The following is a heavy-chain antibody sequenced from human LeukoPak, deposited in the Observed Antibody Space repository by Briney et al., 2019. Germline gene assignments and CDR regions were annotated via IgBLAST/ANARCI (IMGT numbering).Heavy chain of an antibody. V-gene: IGHV3-30*02. CDR3: AKLATIFGVVEANYFDY. J-gene: IGHJ4*02. CDR1: GFTFSSYG. CDR2: IRYDGSNK. Sequence: GGSLRLSCAASGFTFSSYGVHWVRQAPGKGLEWVAFIRYDGSNKYYADSVKGRFTISRDNSKNTLYLQVNSLRAEDTAIYYCAKLATIFGVVEANYFDYWGQGTLVTVSS. D-gene: IGHD3-3*01.